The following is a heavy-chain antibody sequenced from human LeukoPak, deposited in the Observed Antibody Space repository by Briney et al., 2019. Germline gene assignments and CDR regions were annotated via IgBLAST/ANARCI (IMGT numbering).Heavy chain of an antibody. CDR3: ARGWDLYYQGSGSYYMFDP. D-gene: IGHD3-10*01. Sequence: KPGGSLRLSCAASGFTFSDYYMSWIRQAPGKGLEWVSYISSGGTTKYYADSVKGRFTISRDNAKNSLYLQMNTLRAEDTAVYFCARGWDLYYQGSGSYYMFDPWGQGTLVTVSS. CDR2: ISSGGTTK. CDR1: GFTFSDYY. J-gene: IGHJ5*02. V-gene: IGHV3-11*01.